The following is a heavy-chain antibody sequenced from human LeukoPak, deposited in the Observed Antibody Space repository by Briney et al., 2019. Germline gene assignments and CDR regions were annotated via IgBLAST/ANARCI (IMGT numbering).Heavy chain of an antibody. CDR3: ARGRDSSGWYRGGSYNWFDP. Sequence: SETLSLTCAVYGGSFGGYYWSWIRQPPGKGLEWIGEINHSGSTNYNPSLKSRVTISVDTSKNQFSLKLSSVTAADTAVYYCARGRDSSGWYRGGSYNWFDPWGQGTLVTVSS. J-gene: IGHJ5*02. V-gene: IGHV4-34*01. CDR2: INHSGST. CDR1: GGSFGGYY. D-gene: IGHD6-19*01.